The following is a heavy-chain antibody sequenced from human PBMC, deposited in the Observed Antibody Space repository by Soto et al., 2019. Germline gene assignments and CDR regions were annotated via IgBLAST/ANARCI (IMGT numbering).Heavy chain of an antibody. Sequence: ASVKVSCKVSGYTLTELSMHWVRQAPGKGLEWMGGFDPGDGETIYAQKFQGRVTMTEDTSTDTAYMELSSLRSEDTAVYYCATAAELYLVFDYWGQGTLVTVSS. V-gene: IGHV1-24*01. CDR2: FDPGDGET. D-gene: IGHD1-7*01. CDR1: GYTLTELS. CDR3: ATAAELYLVFDY. J-gene: IGHJ4*02.